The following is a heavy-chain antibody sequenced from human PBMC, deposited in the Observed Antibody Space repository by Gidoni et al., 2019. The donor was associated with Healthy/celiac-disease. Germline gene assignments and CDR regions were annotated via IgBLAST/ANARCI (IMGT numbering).Heavy chain of an antibody. CDR2: ISWNSGSI. CDR3: AKDIRGGAYSSSWYDAFDI. CDR1: GFTFDDYA. V-gene: IGHV3-9*01. D-gene: IGHD6-13*01. Sequence: EVQLVESGGGLVQPGRSLRLSCAASGFTFDDYAMHWVRQAPGKGLEWVSGISWNSGSIGYADSVKGRFTISRDNAKNSLYLQMNSLRAEDTALYYCAKDIRGGAYSSSWYDAFDIWGQGTMVTVSS. J-gene: IGHJ3*02.